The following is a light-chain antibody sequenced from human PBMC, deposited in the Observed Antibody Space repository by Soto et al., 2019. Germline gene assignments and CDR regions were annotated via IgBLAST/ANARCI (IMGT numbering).Light chain of an antibody. J-gene: IGKJ4*01. CDR3: QQVNVYPST. Sequence: IQLTQSPSSLSASVGDRVTITCRASQGINSYLGWYQQKPGKPPNLLIFDASTLHSGVPSRFSGGGSGTDFTLTISSLQPEDFATYYCQQVNVYPSTFGGGT. CDR1: QGINSY. V-gene: IGKV1-9*01. CDR2: DAS.